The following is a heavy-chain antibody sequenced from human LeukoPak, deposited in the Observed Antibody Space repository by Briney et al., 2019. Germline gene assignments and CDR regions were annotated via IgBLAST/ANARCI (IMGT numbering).Heavy chain of an antibody. CDR3: ARDLLRYCSSTSCLIDY. CDR1: GFTFSSYG. CDR2: IWYDGSNK. D-gene: IGHD2-2*01. J-gene: IGHJ4*02. Sequence: GRSLRLSCAASGFTFSSYGMHWVRQAPGKGLEGVAVIWYDGSNKYYADSVKGRFTISRDNSKNTLYLQMNSLRAEDTAVYYCARDLLRYCSSTSCLIDYWGQGTLVTVSS. V-gene: IGHV3-33*01.